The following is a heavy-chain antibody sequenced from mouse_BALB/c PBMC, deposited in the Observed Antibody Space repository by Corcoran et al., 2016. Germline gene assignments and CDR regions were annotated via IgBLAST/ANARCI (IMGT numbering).Heavy chain of an antibody. J-gene: IGHJ2*01. Sequence: QVQLQQPGAEFVKPGASVKLSCKASGYTFTNYWMHWVRQRPGQGLEWIGETDSSGTYSNFNQNFKGKATLTVDKSSNTAYIQLSSLTSEDSAVYYCARSRDYWGQGTTLTVSS. V-gene: IGHV1-69*02. CDR3: ARSRDY. CDR2: TDSSGTYS. CDR1: GYTFTNYW.